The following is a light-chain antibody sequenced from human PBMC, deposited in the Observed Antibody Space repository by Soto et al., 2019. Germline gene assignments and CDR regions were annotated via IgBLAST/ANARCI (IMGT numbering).Light chain of an antibody. J-gene: IGKJ3*01. CDR2: AAS. CDR1: QSVSSY. Sequence: AIRMTQSPSSFSASPGDRVTITCRANQSVSSYLAWYQQKPGKAPKLLIYAASTLQSGVPSRFSGSGSGTDFTLTISCLQSEDFATYYCQQYYTYPLTFGPGTKVDIK. CDR3: QQYYTYPLT. V-gene: IGKV1-8*01.